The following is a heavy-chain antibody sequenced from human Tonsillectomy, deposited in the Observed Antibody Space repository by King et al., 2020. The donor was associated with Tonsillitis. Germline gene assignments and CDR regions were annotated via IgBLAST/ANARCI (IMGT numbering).Heavy chain of an antibody. CDR3: AARCEAYDYVWGSYRYTGLDF. D-gene: IGHD3-16*02. V-gene: IGHV1-18*01. Sequence: QLVQSGAEVKKPGASVKVSCKASGYTFTSYGISWVRQAPGQGLEWMGWISAYNGNTNYAQKLQGRVTMTADTSTSTAYMEQRSLRSDDTAVYYCAARCEAYDYVWGSYRYTGLDFWGQGTLVTVSS. CDR2: ISAYNGNT. CDR1: GYTFTSYG. J-gene: IGHJ4*02.